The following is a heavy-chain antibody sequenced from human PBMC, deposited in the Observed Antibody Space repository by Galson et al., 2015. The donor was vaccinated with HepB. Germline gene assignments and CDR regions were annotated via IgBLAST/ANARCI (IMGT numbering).Heavy chain of an antibody. J-gene: IGHJ1*01. CDR1: GFSLSTSGVG. V-gene: IGHV2-5*02. Sequence: PALVKPTQTLTLTCTFSGFSLSTSGVGVGWIRQPPGKALEWLALIYWDDDKRYSPSLKSRLTITKDTSKNQVVLTMTNMDPVDTATYYCAHRVDSSGWYPAEYFQHWGQGTLVTVSS. D-gene: IGHD6-19*01. CDR3: AHRVDSSGWYPAEYFQH. CDR2: IYWDDDK.